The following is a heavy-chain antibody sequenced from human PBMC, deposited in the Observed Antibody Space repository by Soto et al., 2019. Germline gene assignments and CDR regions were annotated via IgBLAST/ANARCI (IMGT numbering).Heavy chain of an antibody. CDR2: IVADGTGL. CDR3: ARDDELHDNGRDH. J-gene: IGHJ4*02. CDR1: GFRFSNYG. Sequence: QVQLVESGGGVVQPGRSLRLSCAASGFRFSNYGMHWVRQAPGKGLEWLAVIVADGTGLHYADSVRGRFTISRDNSKNTPYHQLNSLGADDTAIYVCARDDELHDNGRDHWGQGTLVTVSS. D-gene: IGHD1-1*01. V-gene: IGHV3-33*01.